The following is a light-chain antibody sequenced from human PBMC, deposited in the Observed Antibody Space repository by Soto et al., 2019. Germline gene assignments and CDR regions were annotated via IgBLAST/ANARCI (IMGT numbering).Light chain of an antibody. CDR2: GAS. CDR1: QSVDTTF. Sequence: EIVLTQSPGSLSLSPGQRATLSCRASQSVDTTFFAWYQKKPGQAPRLLIQGASKRATGIPDRFSGSGSGTDFTLIISRLEPEDFAVYYCQQYMSSVTFGQGIKVEIK. CDR3: QQYMSSVT. J-gene: IGKJ1*01. V-gene: IGKV3-20*01.